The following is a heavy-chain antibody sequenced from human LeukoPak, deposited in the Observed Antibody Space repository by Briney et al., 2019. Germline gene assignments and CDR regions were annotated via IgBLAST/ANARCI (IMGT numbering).Heavy chain of an antibody. CDR1: GYTFTSYG. V-gene: IGHV1-18*01. J-gene: IGHJ4*02. Sequence: ASVKVSCKASGYTFTSYGISWVRQAPGQGLEWMGWISAYNGNTNYAQKLQGRVTMTTDTSTTTAYMELRSLISADTAVYYCARTGWLQSDPFDSWGQGTLVTVSS. CDR3: ARTGWLQSDPFDS. D-gene: IGHD5-24*01. CDR2: ISAYNGNT.